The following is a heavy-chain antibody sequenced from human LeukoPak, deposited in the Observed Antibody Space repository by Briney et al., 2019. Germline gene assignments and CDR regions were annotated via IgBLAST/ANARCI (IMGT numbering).Heavy chain of an antibody. CDR2: INQDGSEK. D-gene: IGHD2-8*01. CDR3: ARDTFKWGTSKWFDP. CDR1: GFIFSDYW. Sequence: GGSLRLSCAASGFIFSDYWMSWVRQAPGKGLEWVANINQDGSEKHYVDSVKGRFSISRDSAKNSLYLQMNSLRAEDTAVYYCARDTFKWGTSKWFDPWGQGTLVTVSS. J-gene: IGHJ5*02. V-gene: IGHV3-7*01.